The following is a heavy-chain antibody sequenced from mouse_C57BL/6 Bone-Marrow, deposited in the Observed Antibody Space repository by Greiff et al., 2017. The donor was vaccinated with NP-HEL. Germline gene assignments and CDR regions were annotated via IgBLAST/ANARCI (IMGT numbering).Heavy chain of an antibody. Sequence: QVQLQQSGAELVKPGASVKMSCKASGYTFTSYWITWVKQRPGQGLEWIGDIYPGSGSTNYNEKFKSKATLTVDTSSSTAYMQLSSLTSEDSAVYYCARNYYGSSYYFDYWGQGTTLTVSS. J-gene: IGHJ2*01. CDR1: GYTFTSYW. CDR2: IYPGSGST. CDR3: ARNYYGSSYYFDY. D-gene: IGHD1-1*01. V-gene: IGHV1-55*01.